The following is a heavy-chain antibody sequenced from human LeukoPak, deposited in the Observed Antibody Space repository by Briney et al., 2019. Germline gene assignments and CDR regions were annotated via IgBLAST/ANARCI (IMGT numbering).Heavy chain of an antibody. D-gene: IGHD3/OR15-3a*01. CDR3: ARTDVDSNWFDP. CDR1: GGSISSYY. Sequence: SETLSLTCTVSGGSISSYYWSWIRQPPGKGLEWVGQIYYSGSTNYNPSLKSRVTISVDTSKNQFSLKLTSVTAADTAVYYCARTDVDSNWFDPWGQGTLVTVSS. CDR2: IYYSGST. V-gene: IGHV4-59*12. J-gene: IGHJ5*02.